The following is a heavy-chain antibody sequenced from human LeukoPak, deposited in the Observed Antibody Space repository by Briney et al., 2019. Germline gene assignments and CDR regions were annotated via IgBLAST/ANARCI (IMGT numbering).Heavy chain of an antibody. CDR1: GFTFNRYA. CDR3: AKGTRDWFDP. V-gene: IGHV3-30*04. Sequence: GGSLRLSCAASGFTFNRYAMHWVRQAPGEGLEWVAVISYDGSNNYYADSVKGRFTISRDNPKNTLYLQMNSLRAEDTAVYYCAKGTRDWFDPWGQGTLVTVSS. J-gene: IGHJ5*02. CDR2: ISYDGSNN.